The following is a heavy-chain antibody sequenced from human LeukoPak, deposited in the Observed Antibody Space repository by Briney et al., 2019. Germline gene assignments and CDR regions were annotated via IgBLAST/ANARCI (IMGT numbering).Heavy chain of an antibody. CDR1: GGTFSNSA. Sequence: SVKVSCKASGGTFSNSAISWVRQAPGQGLEWMGGIIPIFGTANYAQRFQGRVTITADESTTTAYMEVSSLRSGDTAVYYCARVSGYDWESSYDYWGQGTLVTVSS. J-gene: IGHJ4*02. CDR2: IIPIFGTA. V-gene: IGHV1-69*01. D-gene: IGHD5-12*01. CDR3: ARVSGYDWESSYDY.